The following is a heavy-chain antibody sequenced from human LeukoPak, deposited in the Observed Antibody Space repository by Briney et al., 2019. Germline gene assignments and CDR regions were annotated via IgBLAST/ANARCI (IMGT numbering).Heavy chain of an antibody. V-gene: IGHV1-24*01. CDR3: ASSRDGGYNSFFDY. CDR2: FDPEDGET. CDR1: GYTLTELS. J-gene: IGHJ4*02. D-gene: IGHD5-24*01. Sequence: ASVKVSCKVSGYTLTELSMHWVRQAPGKGLEWMGGFDPEDGETIYAQKFQGRVTMTEDTSTDTAYMELSSLRSEDTAVYYCASSRDGGYNSFFDYWGQGTLVTVSS.